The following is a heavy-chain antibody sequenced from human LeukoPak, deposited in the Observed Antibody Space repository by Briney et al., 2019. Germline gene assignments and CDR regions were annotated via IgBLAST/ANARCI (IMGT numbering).Heavy chain of an antibody. CDR3: AKVWVIAAAGTWAGYFDY. D-gene: IGHD6-13*01. CDR1: GSTFSRYV. V-gene: IGHV3-23*01. J-gene: IGHJ4*02. CDR2: ISASSDNT. Sequence: GGSLRLSCAASGSTFSRYVMSWVRQAPGKGLEWVSGISASSDNTYYADSVKGRFTISRDNSKNTLYLQMNSLRAEDTAVYYCAKVWVIAAAGTWAGYFDYWGQGTLVTVSS.